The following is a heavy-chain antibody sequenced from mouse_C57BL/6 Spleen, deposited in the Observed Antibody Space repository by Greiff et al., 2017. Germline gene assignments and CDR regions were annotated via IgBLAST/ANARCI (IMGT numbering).Heavy chain of an antibody. J-gene: IGHJ1*03. V-gene: IGHV1-39*01. CDR2: INPNYGTT. D-gene: IGHD1-1*01. CDR3: ARGDGSKPYWYFDV. Sequence: EVQLQESGPELVKPGASVKISCKASGYSFTDYNMNWVKQSNGKSLEWIGVINPNYGTTSYNQKFKGKATLTVDQSSSTAYMQLNSLTSEDSAVYYCARGDGSKPYWYFDVWGTGTTVTVSS. CDR1: GYSFTDYN.